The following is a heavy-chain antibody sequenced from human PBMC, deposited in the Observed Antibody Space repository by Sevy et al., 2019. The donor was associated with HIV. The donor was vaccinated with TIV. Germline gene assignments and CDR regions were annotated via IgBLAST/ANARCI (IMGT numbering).Heavy chain of an antibody. V-gene: IGHV4-39*01. D-gene: IGHD3-10*01. CDR3: ASPSSLYYYYAMDV. Sequence: SETLSLTCIVSGGSISSDSYYWGWIRQPPGKGLEWIGSIYYTGSTYYHPSLKSRVTISSDTSKNQFSLRLSSVTAADTALYFCASPSSLYYYYAMDVWGQGTTVTVSS. CDR1: GGSISSDSYY. J-gene: IGHJ6*02. CDR2: IYYTGST.